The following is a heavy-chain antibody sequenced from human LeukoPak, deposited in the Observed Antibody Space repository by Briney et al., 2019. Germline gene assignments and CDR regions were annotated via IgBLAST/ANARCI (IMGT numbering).Heavy chain of an antibody. J-gene: IGHJ4*02. CDR3: ARVFTSSGPYYFDY. Sequence: QTLSLTCAISGDSVSSNSVTWNWIRQSPSRGLEWLGRTYYRSKWYNDYAVSVKSRMTINPDTSKNQLSLQLNSVTPEDTAVYYCARVFTSSGPYYFDYWGQGTLVTVSS. D-gene: IGHD6-25*01. CDR1: GDSVSSNSVT. CDR2: TYYRSKWYN. V-gene: IGHV6-1*01.